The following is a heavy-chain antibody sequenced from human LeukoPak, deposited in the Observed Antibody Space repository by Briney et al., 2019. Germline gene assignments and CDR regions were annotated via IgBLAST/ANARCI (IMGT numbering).Heavy chain of an antibody. Sequence: SEALSLTCTVSGGSISSYYWSWIRQPPGKGLEWIGYIYYSGSTNYNPSLKSRVTISVDTSKNQFSLKLSSVTAADTAVYYCARDYEGYCSGGSCQNWFDPWGQGTLVTVSS. CDR1: GGSISSYY. CDR3: ARDYEGYCSGGSCQNWFDP. J-gene: IGHJ5*02. CDR2: IYYSGST. V-gene: IGHV4-59*01. D-gene: IGHD2-15*01.